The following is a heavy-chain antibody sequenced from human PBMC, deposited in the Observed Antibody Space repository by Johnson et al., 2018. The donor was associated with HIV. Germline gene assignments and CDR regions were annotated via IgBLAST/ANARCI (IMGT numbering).Heavy chain of an antibody. D-gene: IGHD3-22*01. V-gene: IGHV3-23*04. CDR1: GFTVSSNY. CDR3: AKESSYYYDNSGPY. Sequence: EVQLVESGGGVVQPGGSLRLSCAASGFTVSSNYMSWVRQAPGKGLEWVSAISGSGGSTYYADSVKGRFTISRDNSKNTLYLQMNSLRAEDTAVYYCAKESSYYYDNSGPYWGQGTMVTVSS. J-gene: IGHJ3*01. CDR2: ISGSGGST.